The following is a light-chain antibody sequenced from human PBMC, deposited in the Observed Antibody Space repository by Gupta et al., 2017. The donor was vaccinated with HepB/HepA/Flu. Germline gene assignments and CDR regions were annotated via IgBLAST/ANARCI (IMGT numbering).Light chain of an antibody. V-gene: IGLV3-19*01. J-gene: IGLJ3*02. Sequence: SSELTQDPAVSVALGQTVATTCQGDSLRTYYASWYQQKPGQAPILVIYGSNRPSGIPDRFSGSSSGNTASLTITGAQAEDEADYYCKSRDTSGSPLVFGGGTKLTVL. CDR2: GS. CDR3: KSRDTSGSPLV. CDR1: SLRTYY.